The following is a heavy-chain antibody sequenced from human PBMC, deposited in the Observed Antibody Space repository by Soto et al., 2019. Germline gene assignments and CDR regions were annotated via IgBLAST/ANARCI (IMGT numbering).Heavy chain of an antibody. V-gene: IGHV3-30-3*01. CDR2: ISNDGNNK. CDR3: ARAEYCSGGICFLIDF. J-gene: IGHJ4*02. CDR1: GLTFSDYA. D-gene: IGHD2-15*01. Sequence: GGSLRLSCAASGLTFSDYAMHWVRQAPGKGLEWVALISNDGNNKYYADSVKGQFTISRDNSKNTLYLQMSSLGPQDTAVYYCARAEYCSGGICFLIDFWGKGALVTVAS.